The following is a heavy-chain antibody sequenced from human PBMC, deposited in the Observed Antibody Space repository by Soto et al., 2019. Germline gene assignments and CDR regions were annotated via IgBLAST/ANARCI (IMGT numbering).Heavy chain of an antibody. D-gene: IGHD4-17*01. CDR1: GYTFTSHD. Sequence: QVQLVQSGAEVKKSGASVKVSCKASGYTFTSHDINWVRQATGQGLEWMGWMNPNSGNTGYAQKFKGRVTMTRNTSISTAYMELSSLRSEDTAVYYCARGDYCDYARFDYWGQGTLVTVSS. CDR2: MNPNSGNT. V-gene: IGHV1-8*01. J-gene: IGHJ4*02. CDR3: ARGDYCDYARFDY.